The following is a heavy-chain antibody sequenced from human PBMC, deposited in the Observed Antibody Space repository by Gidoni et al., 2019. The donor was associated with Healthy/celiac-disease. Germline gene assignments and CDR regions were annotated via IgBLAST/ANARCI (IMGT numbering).Heavy chain of an antibody. CDR2: IYYSGST. V-gene: IGHV4-31*03. J-gene: IGHJ6*03. CDR3: ARVTGIRYYYYYMDV. D-gene: IGHD5-18*01. Sequence: QVQLQESGPRLVKPSQTLSLTCTVSGGSISSGGYYWSWIRQHPGKGLEWIGYIYYSGSTYYNPSLKSRVTISVDTSKNQFSLKLSSVTAADTAVYYCARVTGIRYYYYYMDVWGKGTTVTVSS. CDR1: GGSISSGGYY.